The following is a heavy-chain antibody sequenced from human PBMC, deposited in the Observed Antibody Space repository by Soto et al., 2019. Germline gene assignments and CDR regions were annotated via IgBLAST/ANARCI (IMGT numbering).Heavy chain of an antibody. V-gene: IGHV4-59*01. Sequence: TLSLTCTVSGGSISSYYWSWIRRPPGKGLEWIGYTYYSGSTNYNPSLKSRVTISVDTSKNQFSLKLSSVTAADTAVYYCARVGYSGYEYYYYYMDVWGKGTTVTVSS. CDR1: GGSISSYY. J-gene: IGHJ6*03. CDR2: TYYSGST. CDR3: ARVGYSGYEYYYYYMDV. D-gene: IGHD5-12*01.